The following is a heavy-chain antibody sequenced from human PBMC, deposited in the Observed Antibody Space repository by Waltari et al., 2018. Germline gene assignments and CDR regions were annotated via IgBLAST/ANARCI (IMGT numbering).Heavy chain of an antibody. V-gene: IGHV4-34*01. Sequence: QVQLQQWGAGLLKPSETLSLTCAVYGGSFSGYYWSWIRQPPGKGLEWIGEINHSGSTNSNPTLKSRVTISVDTAKNQFSLKRSSVTAADTAVYYCARENGDHPGWFDPWGQGTLVTVSS. CDR3: ARENGDHPGWFDP. CDR1: GGSFSGYY. D-gene: IGHD4-17*01. J-gene: IGHJ5*02. CDR2: INHSGST.